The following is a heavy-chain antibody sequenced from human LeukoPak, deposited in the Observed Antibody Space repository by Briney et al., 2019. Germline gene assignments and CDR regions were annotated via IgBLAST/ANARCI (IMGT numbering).Heavy chain of an antibody. D-gene: IGHD3-9*01. CDR3: ARDNYILTGYYNAFDI. CDR2: ISSSGSTI. J-gene: IGHJ3*02. V-gene: IGHV3-48*03. CDR1: GFTFSSYE. Sequence: GGSLRLSCAASGFTFSSYEMNWVRQAPGKGLEWVSYISSSGSTIYYADSVKGRFTISRDNSKSTLYLQMNSLRAEDTAVYYCARDNYILTGYYNAFDIWGQGTLVTVSS.